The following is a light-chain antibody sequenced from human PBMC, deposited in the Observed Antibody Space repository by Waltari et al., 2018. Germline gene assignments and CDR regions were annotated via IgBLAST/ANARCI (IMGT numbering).Light chain of an antibody. Sequence: QLVLTQSPSASASLGASVKLTCTLSSGHYTYAIAWHHQQPEKGPRYLMSLNRDGSHNRGDGIPDRFSGSSSGAERYLIISSLQSEDEADYYCQTWGTGWRVFGGGTKLTVL. CDR1: SGHYTYA. V-gene: IGLV4-69*01. J-gene: IGLJ3*02. CDR3: QTWGTGWRV. CDR2: LNRDGSH.